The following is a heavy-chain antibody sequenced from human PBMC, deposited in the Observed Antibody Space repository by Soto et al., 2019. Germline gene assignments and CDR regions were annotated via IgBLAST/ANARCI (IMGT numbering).Heavy chain of an antibody. J-gene: IGHJ6*02. V-gene: IGHV3-33*01. D-gene: IGHD3-22*01. CDR1: GFTFSSYG. CDR3: ALGGPLSSSGYYVTYYYYGMDV. CDR2: IWYDGSNK. Sequence: QVQLVESGGGVVQPGRSPRLSCAASGFTFSSYGMHWVRQAPGKGLEWVAVIWYDGSNKYYADSVKGRFTISRDNSKNTLYLQMNSLRAEDTAVYYCALGGPLSSSGYYVTYYYYGMDVWGQGTTVTVSS.